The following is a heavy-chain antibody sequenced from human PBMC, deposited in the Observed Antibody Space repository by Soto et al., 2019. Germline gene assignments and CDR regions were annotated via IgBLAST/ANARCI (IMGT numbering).Heavy chain of an antibody. D-gene: IGHD6-19*01. Sequence: EVQLAESGGGVVRPGGSLRLSCAASGFTFDDFGMSWVRQVPGKGLEWVSGIYWDGGRTGYADSVRGRFTISRDNAKNSMFLQMNSLRVEDSALYYCARIAVTGRGDFDYWGHGTLVTVSS. CDR1: GFTFDDFG. CDR2: IYWDGGRT. CDR3: ARIAVTGRGDFDY. J-gene: IGHJ4*01. V-gene: IGHV3-20*04.